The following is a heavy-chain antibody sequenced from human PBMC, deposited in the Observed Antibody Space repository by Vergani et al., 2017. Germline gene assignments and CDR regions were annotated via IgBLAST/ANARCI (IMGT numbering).Heavy chain of an antibody. V-gene: IGHV1-69*01. Sequence: QVQLVQSGAEVKKPGSSVKVSCKASGGTFSSYAISWVRQAPGQGLEWMGGIIPIFGTANYAQKFQGRVTITADESTSTAYMELSSLRSEDTAVYYCARCPSGWFPQASNYACDIWGQGTMVTVSS. J-gene: IGHJ3*02. CDR1: GGTFSSYA. CDR3: ARCPSGWFPQASNYACDI. CDR2: IIPIFGTA. D-gene: IGHD6-19*01.